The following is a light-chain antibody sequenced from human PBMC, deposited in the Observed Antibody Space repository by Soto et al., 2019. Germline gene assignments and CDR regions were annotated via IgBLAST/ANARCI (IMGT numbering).Light chain of an antibody. CDR3: AAWDDSLSAGV. Sequence: QSVLTQPPSASGTPGQRVTISCSGSSSNIGSNYVYWYQQLPGTAPKLLIYRNNQRPSGVPDRFSGSKSGTSASLAISGLRSEDEADYYCAAWDDSLSAGVFGGGTKLT. J-gene: IGLJ3*02. CDR1: SSNIGSNY. CDR2: RNN. V-gene: IGLV1-47*01.